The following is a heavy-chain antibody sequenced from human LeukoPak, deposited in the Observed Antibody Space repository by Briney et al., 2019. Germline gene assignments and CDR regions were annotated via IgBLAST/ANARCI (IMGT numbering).Heavy chain of an antibody. Sequence: GGSLRLSCAASGFTFSNYAMTWVRQAPGKGLEWVSSIVGSGGSTFYADSVQGRFTISRDNSKNTLYLQMNSLRAEDTAVYYCAKDSLAHYYYYYMDVWGKGTTVTVSS. CDR2: IVGSGGST. CDR1: GFTFSNYA. CDR3: AKDSLAHYYYYYMDV. V-gene: IGHV3-23*01. J-gene: IGHJ6*03.